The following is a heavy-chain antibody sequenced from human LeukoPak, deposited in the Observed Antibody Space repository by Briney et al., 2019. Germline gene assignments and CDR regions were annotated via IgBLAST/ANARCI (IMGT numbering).Heavy chain of an antibody. D-gene: IGHD6-13*01. J-gene: IGHJ6*02. CDR3: AKGIAAAGTYISLRYYYYGMDA. CDR2: MNPSSGKT. V-gene: IGHV1-8*01. Sequence: ASVKVSCKASGYTFTSYDINWVRQATGQGPEWMGWMNPSSGKTGYAQKFQGRVTMTRDTSISTAHMELSSLRSEDTAVYYCAKGIAAAGTYISLRYYYYGMDAWGQGTTVTVSS. CDR1: GYTFTSYD.